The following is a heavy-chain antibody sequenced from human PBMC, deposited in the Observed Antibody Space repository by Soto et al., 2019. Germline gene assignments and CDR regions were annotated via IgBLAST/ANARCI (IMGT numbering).Heavy chain of an antibody. J-gene: IGHJ6*02. D-gene: IGHD6-19*01. V-gene: IGHV1-69*13. Sequence: SVKVSCKASGGTFSSYAISWVRQAPGQGLEWMGGIIPIFGTANYAQKFQGRVTITADESTSTAYMELSSLRSEDTAVYYCATRYSSGWYYYYGMDVWGQGTTVTVSS. CDR3: ATRYSSGWYYYYGMDV. CDR2: IIPIFGTA. CDR1: GGTFSSYA.